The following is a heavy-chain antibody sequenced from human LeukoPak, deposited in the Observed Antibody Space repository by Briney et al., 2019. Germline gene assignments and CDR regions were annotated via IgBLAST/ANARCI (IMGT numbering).Heavy chain of an antibody. J-gene: IGHJ4*02. D-gene: IGHD2-15*01. CDR2: INPSGGST. V-gene: IGHV1-46*01. Sequence: ASVKVSCKASGYTFTSYDINWVRQATGQGLEWMGFINPSGGSTSYAQNFQGRVTVTRDMSTSTVYMELSSLRSEDTAVYYCARNVGSGLDYWGQGTLVTVSS. CDR1: GYTFTSYD. CDR3: ARNVGSGLDY.